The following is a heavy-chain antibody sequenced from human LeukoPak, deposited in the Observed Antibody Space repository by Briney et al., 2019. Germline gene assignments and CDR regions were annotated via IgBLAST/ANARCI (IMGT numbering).Heavy chain of an antibody. V-gene: IGHV4-59*11. D-gene: IGHD3-10*01. J-gene: IGHJ4*02. CDR2: IHHRGTT. CDR1: GGSISSHY. Sequence: KPSETLSLTCTVSGGSISSHYWSWIPQPPGKGLEWVGEIHHRGTTYYNPSLRSRDTISVETSKNQFSLRLTSVTAADTAVYYCARVTYNGYQHFDYWGQGNLVTVS. CDR3: ARVTYNGYQHFDY.